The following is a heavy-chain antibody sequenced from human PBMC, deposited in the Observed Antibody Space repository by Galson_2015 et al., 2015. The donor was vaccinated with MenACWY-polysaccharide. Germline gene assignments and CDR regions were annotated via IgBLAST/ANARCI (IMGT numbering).Heavy chain of an antibody. CDR3: ARAGITMPNSRDAFDI. CDR1: GYTFTNYA. V-gene: IGHV7-4-1*02. Sequence: SVKVSCKASGYTFTNYAINWVRQAPGQGLEWLGRINTNTGNPTYAQAFTGRFVFSLDTSVSTAYLQISSLKAEDTAVYYCARAGITMPNSRDAFDIWGQGTLVTVSS. D-gene: IGHD3-10*01. J-gene: IGHJ3*02. CDR2: INTNTGNP.